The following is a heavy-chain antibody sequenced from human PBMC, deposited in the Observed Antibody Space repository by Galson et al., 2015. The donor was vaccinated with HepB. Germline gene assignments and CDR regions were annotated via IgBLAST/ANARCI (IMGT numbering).Heavy chain of an antibody. J-gene: IGHJ5*02. CDR3: ARGGAVAALQGDNWFDP. CDR1: GGTFSSYA. Sequence: SVKVSCKASGGTFSSYAISWVRQAPGQGLEWMGGIIPIFGTANYAQKFQGRVTITADESTSTAYMELSSLRSEDTAVYYCARGGAVAALQGDNWFDPWGQGTLVTVSS. V-gene: IGHV1-69*13. CDR2: IIPIFGTA. D-gene: IGHD6-19*01.